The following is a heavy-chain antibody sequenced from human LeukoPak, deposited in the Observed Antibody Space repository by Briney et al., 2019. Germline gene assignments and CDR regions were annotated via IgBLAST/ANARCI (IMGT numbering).Heavy chain of an antibody. CDR2: ISYDGSNK. V-gene: IGHV3-30-3*01. J-gene: IGHJ6*02. CDR1: GFTFSSYA. Sequence: PGGSLRLSCAASGFTFSSYAMHWVRQAPGKGLEWVAVISYDGSNKYYADSVKGRFTISRDNSKNTLYLQMNSLRAEDTAAYYCARDRRGYSYGYSYYYYGMDVWGQGTTVTVSS. CDR3: ARDRRGYSYGYSYYYYGMDV. D-gene: IGHD5-18*01.